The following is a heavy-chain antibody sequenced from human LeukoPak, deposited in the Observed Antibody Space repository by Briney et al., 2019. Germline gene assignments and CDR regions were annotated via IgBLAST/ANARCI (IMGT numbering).Heavy chain of an antibody. CDR2: ISGGGDTT. D-gene: IGHD3-22*01. J-gene: IGHJ4*02. Sequence: GGSLRLSCAASGFTFSNNGMSWVRQSPGRGLEWVSGISGGGDTTYYAESVKGRFTISRDNSKSTLFLQMNSLTAEDTAVYYCAKTNGYYDYWGQGTPVAVSS. CDR1: GFTFSNNG. V-gene: IGHV3-23*01. CDR3: AKTNGYYDY.